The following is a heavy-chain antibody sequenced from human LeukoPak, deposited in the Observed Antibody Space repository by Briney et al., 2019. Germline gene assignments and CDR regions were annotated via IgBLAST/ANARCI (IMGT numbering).Heavy chain of an antibody. V-gene: IGHV3-7*01. J-gene: IGHJ4*02. CDR1: GFTFSSYS. D-gene: IGHD3-10*01. CDR3: ARVRLLLWSGELYYFDY. Sequence: GGSLRLSCAASGFTFSSYSMSWVRQAPGKGLEGVANIKQDGSEKYYVDSVKGRFTISRDNAKNSLYLQMNSLRAEDTAVYYCARVRLLLWSGELYYFDYWGQGTLVTVSS. CDR2: IKQDGSEK.